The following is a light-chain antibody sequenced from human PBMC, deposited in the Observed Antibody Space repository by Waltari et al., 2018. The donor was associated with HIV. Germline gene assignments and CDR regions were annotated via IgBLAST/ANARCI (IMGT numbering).Light chain of an antibody. J-gene: IGKJ2*01. CDR1: QSVSTN. V-gene: IGKV3-15*01. Sequence: EIMMTQSPATLSVSPGDPATLSCRASQSVSTNLAWYQQKPGQAPRLLFYDASTRATGGPARFSGGGSETEFTLTITSLQSEDFAVYYCQQYNNWPPAYTFGQGTKLEIK. CDR2: DAS. CDR3: QQYNNWPPAYT.